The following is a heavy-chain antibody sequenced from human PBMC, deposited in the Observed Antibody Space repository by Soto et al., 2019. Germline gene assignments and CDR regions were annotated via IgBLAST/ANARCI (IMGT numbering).Heavy chain of an antibody. D-gene: IGHD3-9*01. CDR3: ARLNYDILTGYQGLLDY. Sequence: SETLSLTCTVSGGSISSYYWSWIRQPPGKGLEWIGYIYYSGSTNYNPSLKSRVTISVDTSKNQFSLKLNSVTAADTAVYYCARLNYDILTGYQGLLDYWGQGTLVTVSS. CDR1: GGSISSYY. CDR2: IYYSGST. J-gene: IGHJ4*02. V-gene: IGHV4-59*08.